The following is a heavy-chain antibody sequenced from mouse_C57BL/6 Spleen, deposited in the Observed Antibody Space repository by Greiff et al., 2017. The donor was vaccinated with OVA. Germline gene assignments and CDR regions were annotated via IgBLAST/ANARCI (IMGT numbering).Heavy chain of an antibody. V-gene: IGHV5-17*01. Sequence: EVKVVESGGGLVKPGGSLKLSCAASGFTFSDYGMHWVRQAPEKGLEWVAYLSSGSSTIYYADTVKGRVTISRENAKNTLLLQMTSLRSEDTAMYYCARIDDYDVGCAYWGQGTLVTVSA. CDR2: LSSGSSTI. CDR1: GFTFSDYG. J-gene: IGHJ3*01. D-gene: IGHD2-4*01. CDR3: ARIDDYDVGCAY.